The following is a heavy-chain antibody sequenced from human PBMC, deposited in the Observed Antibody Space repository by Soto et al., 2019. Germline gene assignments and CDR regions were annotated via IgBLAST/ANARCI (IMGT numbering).Heavy chain of an antibody. V-gene: IGHV1-8*01. CDR1: GYTFTSHD. J-gene: IGHJ5*02. CDR3: ASDMSTT. Sequence: QVQLVQSGAEVKKPGASVKVSCKASGYTFTSHDINWMRQATGQGLEWMGWMNPNSGHTNYAQKFQGRVTMTRDTSKSTAYMELTRLRSEDTAIHYCASDMSTTWGQGTLVIVSS. CDR2: MNPNSGHT. D-gene: IGHD2-2*01.